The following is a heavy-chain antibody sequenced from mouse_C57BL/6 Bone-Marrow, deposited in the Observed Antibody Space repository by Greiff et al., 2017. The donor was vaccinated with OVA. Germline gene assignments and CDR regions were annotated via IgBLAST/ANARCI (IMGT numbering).Heavy chain of an antibody. V-gene: IGHV1-55*01. J-gene: IGHJ3*01. CDR1: GYTFTSYW. CDR2: IYPGSGST. Sequence: QVQLQQPGAELVKPGASVKMSCKASGYTFTSYWLTWVKQRPGQGLEWIGDIYPGSGSTNYNEKFKSKATLTVDTSSSTAYMQLSSLTSEDSAVYYCAREGELGETFAYWGQGTLVTVSA. CDR3: AREGELGETFAY. D-gene: IGHD4-1*01.